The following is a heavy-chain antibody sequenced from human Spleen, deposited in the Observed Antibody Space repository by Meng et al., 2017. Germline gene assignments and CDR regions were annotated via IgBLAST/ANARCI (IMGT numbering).Heavy chain of an antibody. J-gene: IGHJ4*02. CDR3: ARADHGSYCSGGTCYHFGFDY. Sequence: GESLKISCKGSGYIFVTYWIGWVRQMPGKGLEWMGIIYPGDSDTRYSPSFQGHVTISADNSISTAYLQWSSLKASDTAMYFCARADHGSYCSGGTCYHFGFDYWGQGTLVTVSS. D-gene: IGHD2-15*01. CDR1: GYIFVTYW. CDR2: IYPGDSDT. V-gene: IGHV5-51*01.